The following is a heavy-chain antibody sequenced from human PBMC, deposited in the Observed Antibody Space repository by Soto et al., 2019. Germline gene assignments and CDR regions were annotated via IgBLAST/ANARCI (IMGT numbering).Heavy chain of an antibody. V-gene: IGHV4-34*01. CDR3: AGYGPYYYYYYGMDV. CDR1: GGSFSGYY. Sequence: QVQLQQWGAGLLKPSETLSLTCAVYGGSFSGYYWSWIRQPPGKGLEWSGEINHSGSTNYNLSRKRRVTISVDTPKNLFSHKQSSVTAADTAVYYCAGYGPYYYYYYGMDVWGQGTTVTVSS. J-gene: IGHJ6*02. CDR2: INHSGST. D-gene: IGHD6-13*01.